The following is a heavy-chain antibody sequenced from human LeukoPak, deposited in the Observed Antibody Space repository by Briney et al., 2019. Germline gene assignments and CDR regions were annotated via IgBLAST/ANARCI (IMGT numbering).Heavy chain of an antibody. Sequence: PGRSLRLSCAASGFTFSSYAMHWVRQAPDKGLEWVAVISYDGSNKYYADSVKGRFTISRDNPKNTLHLQMNSLRAEDTAVYYCARWRYYDSSGYYYYFDYWGQGTLVTVSS. V-gene: IGHV3-30*03. CDR2: ISYDGSNK. J-gene: IGHJ4*02. CDR3: ARWRYYDSSGYYYYFDY. D-gene: IGHD3-22*01. CDR1: GFTFSSYA.